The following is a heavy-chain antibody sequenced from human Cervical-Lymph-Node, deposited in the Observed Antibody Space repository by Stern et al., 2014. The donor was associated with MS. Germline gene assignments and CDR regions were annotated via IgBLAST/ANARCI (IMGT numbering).Heavy chain of an antibody. V-gene: IGHV3-7*01. CDR1: GFSFGTSW. Sequence: EVQLVESGGGLVQPGGPLRLSCVASGFSFGTSWMSWVRQPPGRGLEWVANIRRDGYDKFYVDSVKGRFTISRDNARNTLYLQMNSLTVADTAVYYCARDRRAFLDYWGQGTHVAVSS. CDR2: IRRDGYDK. CDR3: ARDRRAFLDY. D-gene: IGHD2/OR15-2a*01. J-gene: IGHJ4*02.